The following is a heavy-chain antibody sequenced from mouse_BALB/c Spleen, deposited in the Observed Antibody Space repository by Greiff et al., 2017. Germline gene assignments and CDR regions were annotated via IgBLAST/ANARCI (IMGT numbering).Heavy chain of an antibody. J-gene: IGHJ2*01. Sequence: VQLQQSGAELVRSGASVKLSCTASGFNIKDYYMHWVKQRPEQGLEWIGWIDPENGDTEYAPKFQGKATMTADTSSNTAYLQLSSLTSEDTAVYYCNENGNYVDYWGQGTTLTVSS. CDR2: IDPENGDT. D-gene: IGHD2-1*01. V-gene: IGHV14-4*02. CDR1: GFNIKDYY. CDR3: NENGNYVDY.